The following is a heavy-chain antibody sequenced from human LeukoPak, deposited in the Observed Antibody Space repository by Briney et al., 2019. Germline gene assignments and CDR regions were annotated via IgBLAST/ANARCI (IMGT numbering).Heavy chain of an antibody. D-gene: IGHD3-22*01. CDR3: ARVYYDSSGYWDAFDI. Sequence: PSETLSLTCTVSGGSISSYYWSWIRQPPGKGLERIGYIYYSGSTNYNPSLKSRVTISVDTSKNQFSLKLSSVTAADTAVYYCARVYYDSSGYWDAFDIWGQGTMVTVSS. CDR2: IYYSGST. CDR1: GGSISSYY. V-gene: IGHV4-59*01. J-gene: IGHJ3*02.